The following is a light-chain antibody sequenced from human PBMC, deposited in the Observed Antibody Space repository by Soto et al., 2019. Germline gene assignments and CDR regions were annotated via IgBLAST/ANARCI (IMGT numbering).Light chain of an antibody. CDR1: QSVSSSY. CDR2: GAS. V-gene: IGKV3-20*01. J-gene: IGKJ1*01. Sequence: EIVLTQSPGTLSLSPGERATLSCRASQSVSSSYLAWYQQKPGQAPRLLIYGASSRATGIPDRFSGSGSGTDFTLNISRLEPEDFAVYYCQQYGSSPRTFGQGTKVEI. CDR3: QQYGSSPRT.